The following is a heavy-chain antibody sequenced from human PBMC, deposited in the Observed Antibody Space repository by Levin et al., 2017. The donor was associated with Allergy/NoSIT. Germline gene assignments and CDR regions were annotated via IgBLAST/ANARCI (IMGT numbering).Heavy chain of an antibody. CDR3: AKDAIRGSDQPYYFDY. J-gene: IGHJ4*02. V-gene: IGHV3-23*01. D-gene: IGHD6-19*01. Sequence: ASVKFSCAASGFTLNNYAMSWVRQAPGKGLEWVSAIINSGVGTYYADSVKGRFTISRDNSKNTMYLQMNSLRAEDTAVYFCAKDAIRGSDQPYYFDYWGQGTLVTASS. CDR1: GFTLNNYA. CDR2: IINSGVGT.